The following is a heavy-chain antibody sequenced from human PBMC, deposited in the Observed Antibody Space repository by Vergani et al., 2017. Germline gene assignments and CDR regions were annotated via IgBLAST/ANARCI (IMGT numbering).Heavy chain of an antibody. CDR1: GGSFSGYY. D-gene: IGHD3-9*01. V-gene: IGHV4-34*01. J-gene: IGHJ3*02. CDR2: INHSGST. Sequence: QVQLQQWGAGLLKPSETLSLTCAVYGGSFSGYYWSWIRQPPGKGLEWIGEINHSGSTNYNPSLKSRVTISVDTSKNPFSLKLSSVTAADTAVCYCARGRLRYFDWLSKPDAFDIWGQGTMVTVSS. CDR3: ARGRLRYFDWLSKPDAFDI.